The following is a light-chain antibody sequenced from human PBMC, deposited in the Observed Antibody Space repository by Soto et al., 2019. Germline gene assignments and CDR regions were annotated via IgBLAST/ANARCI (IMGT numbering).Light chain of an antibody. V-gene: IGKV3-20*01. CDR1: QSVSSSY. CDR3: QQYGSSPLT. CDR2: GAS. Sequence: GFTQSPCALSLSTGERATLSCRASQSVSSSYLAWYQQKPGQAPRLLIYGASSRATGIPDRFSGSGSGTDFTLTISRLEPEDFAVYYCQQYGSSPLTFGPGTKVHIK. J-gene: IGKJ3*01.